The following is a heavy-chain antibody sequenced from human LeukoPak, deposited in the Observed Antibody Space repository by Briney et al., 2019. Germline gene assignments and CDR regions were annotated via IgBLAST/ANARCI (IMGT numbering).Heavy chain of an antibody. D-gene: IGHD3-22*01. J-gene: IGHJ4*02. CDR3: ARVGPYYYDSSGYYYDY. CDR2: INPNSGGT. Sequence: GASVKVSCKASGYTFTGYYMHWVRQAPGQGLEWMGWINPNSGGTNYAQKFQGRVTMTRDTSISTAYMELSRLRSDDTAVCYCARVGPYYYDSSGYYYDYWGQGTLVTVSS. V-gene: IGHV1-2*02. CDR1: GYTFTGYY.